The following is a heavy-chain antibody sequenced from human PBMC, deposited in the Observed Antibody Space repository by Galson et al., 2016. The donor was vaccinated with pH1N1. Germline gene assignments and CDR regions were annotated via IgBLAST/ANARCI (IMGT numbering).Heavy chain of an antibody. CDR2: IWFDGSYE. V-gene: IGHV3-33*08. CDR3: ARGDLEWLSHFDY. Sequence: SLRLSCAASGFTFDDYAMHWVRQGPGKGLEWVAVIWFDGSYEFYADSVKGRFTISRDHSKNTLHLQMNSLRAEDTAVYYCARGDLEWLSHFDYWGQGTLVTVSS. D-gene: IGHD3-3*01. CDR1: GFTFDDYA. J-gene: IGHJ4*02.